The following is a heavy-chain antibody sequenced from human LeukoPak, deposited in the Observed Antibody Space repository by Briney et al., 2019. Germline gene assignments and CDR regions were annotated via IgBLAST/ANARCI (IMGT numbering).Heavy chain of an antibody. V-gene: IGHV4-39*07. CDR1: SGSISSNIYY. D-gene: IGHD2-2*01. Sequence: SETLSLTCTVSSGSISSNIYYWGWFRQPPGKGLEWIGSIFHTGNTYYNPSLKSRVTISIDMSKNQFSLKLSSVTAADTAVYYCARYGLLGLSEINGFDIWGQGTKVTVSS. J-gene: IGHJ3*02. CDR3: ARYGLLGLSEINGFDI. CDR2: IFHTGNT.